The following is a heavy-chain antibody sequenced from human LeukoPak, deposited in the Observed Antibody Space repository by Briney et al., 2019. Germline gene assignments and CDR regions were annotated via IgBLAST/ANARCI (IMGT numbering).Heavy chain of an antibody. D-gene: IGHD1-26*01. Sequence: SETLSLTCTVSGGSINNYYWSWIRYPPGKGLEWIGYIYYSGTTKYNPSLSSRATISVDTSKNQFSLNLTSVTAADTAVYYCAREGIRGSYYTDWGQGTLVIVSS. CDR2: IYYSGTT. J-gene: IGHJ1*01. CDR1: GGSINNYY. CDR3: AREGIRGSYYTD. V-gene: IGHV4-59*01.